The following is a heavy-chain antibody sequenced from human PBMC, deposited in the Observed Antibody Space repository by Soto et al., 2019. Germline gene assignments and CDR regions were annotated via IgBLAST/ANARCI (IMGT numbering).Heavy chain of an antibody. CDR2: ISGSGGST. CDR1: GFTFSKAI. J-gene: IGHJ5*02. V-gene: IGHV3-23*01. Sequence: LRLSCAASGFTFSKAIMNWVRQAPGKGLEWVSAISGSGGSTYYADSVKGRFTISRDNSKNTLYLQMNSLRAEDTAVYYCANGSRFDPWGQGTLVTVSS. D-gene: IGHD3-10*01. CDR3: ANGSRFDP.